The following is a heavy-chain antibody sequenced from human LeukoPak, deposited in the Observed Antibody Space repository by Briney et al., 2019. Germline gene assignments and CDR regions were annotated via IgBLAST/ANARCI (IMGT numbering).Heavy chain of an antibody. J-gene: IGHJ6*03. V-gene: IGHV1-24*01. CDR2: FDPEDGET. CDR1: GYTFTSYY. CDR3: ATSHHYYYYMDV. Sequence: GASVKVSCKASGYTFTSYYMHWVRQAPGKGLEGMGGFDPEDGETIYAQKFQGRVTMTEDTSTDTAYMELSSLRSEDTAVYYCATSHHYYYYMDVWGKGTTVTISS.